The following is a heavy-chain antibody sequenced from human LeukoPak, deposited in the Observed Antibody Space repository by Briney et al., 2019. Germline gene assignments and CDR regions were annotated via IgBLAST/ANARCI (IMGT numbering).Heavy chain of an antibody. Sequence: ASVKVSCKASGYTFTDYYMYWVRQAPGQGLEWMGWISAYNGNTNYAQKLQGRVTMTTDTSTSTAYMELRSLRSDDTAVYYCARAFLEWFGELSPPSHFDYWGQGTLVTVSS. D-gene: IGHD3-10*01. V-gene: IGHV1-18*04. CDR1: GYTFTDYY. CDR2: ISAYNGNT. CDR3: ARAFLEWFGELSPPSHFDY. J-gene: IGHJ4*02.